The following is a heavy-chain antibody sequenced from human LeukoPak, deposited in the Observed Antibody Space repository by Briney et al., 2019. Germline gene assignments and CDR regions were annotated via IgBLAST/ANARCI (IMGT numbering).Heavy chain of an antibody. CDR2: INPSGGST. CDR1: GYTFTSYY. D-gene: IGHD2-15*01. Sequence: ASVKVSCKASGYTFTSYYMHWVRQAPGQGLEWMGIINPSGGSTSYAQKFQGRVTMTRDTPTSTVYMELSSLRSEDTAVYYCARDECSGGSCYGMDVWGQGTTVTVSS. J-gene: IGHJ6*02. CDR3: ARDECSGGSCYGMDV. V-gene: IGHV1-46*01.